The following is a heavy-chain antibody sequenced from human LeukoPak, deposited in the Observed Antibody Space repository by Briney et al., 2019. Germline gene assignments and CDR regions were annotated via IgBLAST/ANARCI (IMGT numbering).Heavy chain of an antibody. D-gene: IGHD3-10*01. CDR2: IYYSGST. CDR3: ARHNPLWFGTFDY. V-gene: IGHV4-59*08. CDR1: TDSFSSHY. J-gene: IGHJ4*02. Sequence: PSETLSLTCAVSTDSFSSHYWTWIRQPPGKGLEWIGYIYYSGSTNYNPSLKSRVTISVDTSKNQFSLKLSSVTAADTAVYYCARHNPLWFGTFDYWGQGTLVTVSS.